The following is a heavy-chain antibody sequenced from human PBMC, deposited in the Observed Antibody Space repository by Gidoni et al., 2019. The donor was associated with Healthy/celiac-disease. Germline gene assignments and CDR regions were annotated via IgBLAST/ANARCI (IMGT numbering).Heavy chain of an antibody. D-gene: IGHD2-15*01. CDR2: INPNSGGT. CDR3: ARDFGYCSGGSCYKYYFDY. CDR1: GYTFTGYY. V-gene: IGHV1-2*02. Sequence: QVQLVQSGAEVKKPGASVKVSCKASGYTFTGYYMHWVRQAPGQGLEWMGWINPNSGGTNYAQKFQGRVTMTRDTSISTAYMELSRLRSDDTAVYYCARDFGYCSGGSCYKYYFDYWGQGTLVTVSS. J-gene: IGHJ4*02.